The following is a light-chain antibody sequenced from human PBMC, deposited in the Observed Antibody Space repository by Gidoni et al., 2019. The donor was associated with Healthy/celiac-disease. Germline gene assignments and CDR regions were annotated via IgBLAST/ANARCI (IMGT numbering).Light chain of an antibody. J-gene: IGLJ2*01. CDR1: NIGSKS. CDR2: DDS. CDR3: QVWDSSRGV. Sequence: SYVLTQPPSVSVAPGQTARITCGGTNIGSKSVHWYQQKPGQAPVLVVYDDSDRPSGIPERFSGSNSGNTATLTISRVEAGDEADYYCQVWDSSRGVFGGGTKLTVL. V-gene: IGLV3-21*02.